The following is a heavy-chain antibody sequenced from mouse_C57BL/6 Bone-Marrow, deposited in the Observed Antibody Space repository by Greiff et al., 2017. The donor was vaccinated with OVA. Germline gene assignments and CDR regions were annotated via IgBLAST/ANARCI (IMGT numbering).Heavy chain of an antibody. D-gene: IGHD3-3*01. CDR3: ARRAGVYAMDY. CDR2: ITPYNGDT. CDR1: GYSFTGYF. J-gene: IGHJ4*01. V-gene: IGHV1-20*01. Sequence: DVQLQESGPELVKPGDSVKISCKASGYSFTGYFMNWVMQSHGKSLEWVGRITPYNGDTFYNQKFKGKATLTVDKSSSTAHMELRSLTSEDSAVYYCARRAGVYAMDYWGQGTPVTVSS.